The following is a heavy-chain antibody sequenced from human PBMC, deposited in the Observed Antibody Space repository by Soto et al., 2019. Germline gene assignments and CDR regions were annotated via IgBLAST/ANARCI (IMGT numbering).Heavy chain of an antibody. V-gene: IGHV4-4*02. Sequence: PSETLSLTCAVSGASIGSGGCLSLFRQPPGKVLEWIAEIFHDGNTNYSPSLKSRVTISVDKSQNQFSLNVYSVTAADTAVYYCARHEGWTGPDQWGQGTLVTVSS. J-gene: IGHJ5*02. CDR2: IFHDGNT. CDR1: GASIGSGGC. CDR3: ARHEGWTGPDQ. D-gene: IGHD2-8*02.